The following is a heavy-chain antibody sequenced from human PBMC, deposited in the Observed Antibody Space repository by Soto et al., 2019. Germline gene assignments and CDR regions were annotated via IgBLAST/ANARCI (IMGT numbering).Heavy chain of an antibody. CDR2: INDSGNT. D-gene: IGHD3-16*01. V-gene: IGHV4-34*01. J-gene: IGHJ4*02. Sequence: ASETLSLTCAVSGGSFIGYFWSWIRQSPAKGLEWIGEINDSGNTYYNPSFKSRLTISVDTSTSQISLRLTSVTAANSAVYYCQGGDFWGQGTRVTVSS. CDR1: GGSFIGYF. CDR3: QGGDF.